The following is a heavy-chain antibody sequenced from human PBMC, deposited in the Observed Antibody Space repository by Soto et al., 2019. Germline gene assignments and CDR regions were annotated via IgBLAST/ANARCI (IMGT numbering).Heavy chain of an antibody. CDR1: GFTFSNYG. CDR2: ILYDGSNK. Sequence: SLGLSCAASGFTFSNYGMHWVRQTPGKGLEWVALILYDGSNKYYADSVKGRFTISRDNSKNTLYLQVSSLRAEDTAVYYCAKSRDAYNFYFDLGMDVWGQGT. V-gene: IGHV3-30*18. CDR3: AKSRDAYNFYFDLGMDV. J-gene: IGHJ6*02. D-gene: IGHD2-2*01.